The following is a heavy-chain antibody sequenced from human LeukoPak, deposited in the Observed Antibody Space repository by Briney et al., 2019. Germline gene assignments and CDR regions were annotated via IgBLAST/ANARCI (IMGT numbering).Heavy chain of an antibody. V-gene: IGHV1-2*02. CDR1: GYTFTGYY. J-gene: IGHJ4*02. D-gene: IGHD4-17*01. CDR2: INPNSGGT. CDR3: AREVPDGDHELNFDY. Sequence: GASVKVSCKASGYTFTGYYMHWVRQAPGQGLEWMGWINPNSGGTNYAQKFQGRVTMTRDTSISTAYMELSRLRSDDTAVYYCAREVPDGDHELNFDYWGQGTLVIVSS.